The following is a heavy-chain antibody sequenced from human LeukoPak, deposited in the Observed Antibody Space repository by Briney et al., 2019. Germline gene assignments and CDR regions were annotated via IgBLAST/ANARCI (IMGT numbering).Heavy chain of an antibody. Sequence: GGSLRLSCAASGFTFSSYAMSWVRQAPGKGLEWVSAIRGSGGSTYYADSVKGRFTISRDNSKNTLYLQMNSLRAEDTAVYYCAKDSASYGPPYYFDYWGQGTLVTVSS. D-gene: IGHD3-10*01. J-gene: IGHJ4*02. CDR1: GFTFSSYA. V-gene: IGHV3-23*01. CDR3: AKDSASYGPPYYFDY. CDR2: IRGSGGST.